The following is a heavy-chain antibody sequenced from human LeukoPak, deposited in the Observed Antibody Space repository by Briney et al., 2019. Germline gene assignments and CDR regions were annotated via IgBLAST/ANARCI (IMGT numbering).Heavy chain of an antibody. CDR2: IYPGDSDT. CDR3: AREALIATSNAFDI. CDR1: GYSFTSYW. D-gene: IGHD5-24*01. V-gene: IGHV5-51*01. J-gene: IGHJ3*02. Sequence: VESMKISCKGSGYSFTSYWIGWVRQMPGKGLEWMGIIYPGDSDTRYSPSFQGQVTISADKSISTAYLQWSSLKASDTAMYYCAREALIATSNAFDIWGQGTMVTVSS.